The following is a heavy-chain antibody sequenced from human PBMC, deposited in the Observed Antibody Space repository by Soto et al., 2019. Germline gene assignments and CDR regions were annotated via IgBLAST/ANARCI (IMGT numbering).Heavy chain of an antibody. CDR2: ISAYNGNT. D-gene: IGHD1-26*01. CDR3: ARDSMLMGATPLNY. CDR1: GYTLTSYG. J-gene: IGHJ4*02. V-gene: IGHV1-18*01. Sequence: QVQLVQXGAEVKKPGASVKVSCKASGYTLTSYGISWVRQAPGQGLEWMGWISAYNGNTNYAQKLQGRVTMTTDTSTSTAYMELRSLRSDDTAVYYCARDSMLMGATPLNYWGQGTLVTVSS.